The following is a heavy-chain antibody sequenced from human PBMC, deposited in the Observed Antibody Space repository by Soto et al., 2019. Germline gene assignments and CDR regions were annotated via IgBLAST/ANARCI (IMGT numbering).Heavy chain of an antibody. CDR1: GGSISSYY. D-gene: IGHD5-18*01. CDR3: ARGGRYSYGHSDY. J-gene: IGHJ4*02. CDR2: IYYTGSV. V-gene: IGHV4-59*01. Sequence: QVQLQESGPRLVKPSETLSLTCTVSGGSISSYYWNWIRQAPGKGLEWIGHIYYTGSVKYNPSFQSRVTISVDTSKNQFSLKLSSVTAADTAIYFCARGGRYSYGHSDYWGQGTLVTVSS.